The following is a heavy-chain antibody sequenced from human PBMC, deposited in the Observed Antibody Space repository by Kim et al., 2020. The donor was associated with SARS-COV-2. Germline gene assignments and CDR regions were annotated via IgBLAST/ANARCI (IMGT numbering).Heavy chain of an antibody. CDR1: GFTFSSYS. J-gene: IGHJ3*02. Sequence: GGSLRLSCAASGFTFSSYSMNWVRQAPGKGLEWVSSISSSSSHIYYAESVKGRFTISRDNAKNSLYLQVNSLRAEDTAVYYCAREAEYYDFWSGSYTTDAFDIWGQGTMVTVSS. CDR3: AREAEYYDFWSGSYTTDAFDI. CDR2: ISSSSSHI. V-gene: IGHV3-21*01. D-gene: IGHD3-3*01.